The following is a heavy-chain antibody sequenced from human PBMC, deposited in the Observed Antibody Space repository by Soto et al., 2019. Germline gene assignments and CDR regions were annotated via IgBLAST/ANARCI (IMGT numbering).Heavy chain of an antibody. CDR2: IYYSGTT. J-gene: IGHJ4*02. D-gene: IGHD3-10*01. CDR3: ARESYYGSGATVVAY. Sequence: QVQLQESGPGLVRPSETLSLTCTVSGGSISGYYWSWIRQPPRKGLEWIGYIYYSGTTSYNPSLNSRVTMSVDTSKNQFSLKVNSVTAADTAVYYCARESYYGSGATVVAYWGQGTLVTVSS. V-gene: IGHV4-59*01. CDR1: GGSISGYY.